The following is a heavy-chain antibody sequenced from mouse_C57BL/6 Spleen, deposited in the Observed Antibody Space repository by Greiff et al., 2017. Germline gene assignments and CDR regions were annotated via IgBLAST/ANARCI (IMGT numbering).Heavy chain of an antibody. V-gene: IGHV5-9-1*02. CDR2: ISSGGDYI. J-gene: IGHJ2*01. CDR1: GFTFSSYA. Sequence: EVLLVESGEGLVKPGGSLKLSCAASGFTFSSYAMSWVRQTPEKRLEWVAYISSGGDYIYYADTVKGRFTISRDTARNTLYLQMSSLKSEDTAMYYCTREPGSYFDYWGQGTTLTVSS. CDR3: TREPGSYFDY.